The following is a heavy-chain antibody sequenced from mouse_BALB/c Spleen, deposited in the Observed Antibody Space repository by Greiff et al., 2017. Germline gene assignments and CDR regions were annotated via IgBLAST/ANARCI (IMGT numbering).Heavy chain of an antibody. D-gene: IGHD2-1*01. Sequence: VQLKQSGPELVKPGASVKMSCKASGYTFTDYYMDWVKQSHGESFEWIGRVNPYNGGTSYNQKFKGKATLTVDKSSSTAYMELNSLTSEDSAVYYCARFGNYVPFDYWGQGTTLTVSS. CDR1: GYTFTDYY. V-gene: IGHV1-19*01. J-gene: IGHJ2*01. CDR3: ARFGNYVPFDY. CDR2: VNPYNGGT.